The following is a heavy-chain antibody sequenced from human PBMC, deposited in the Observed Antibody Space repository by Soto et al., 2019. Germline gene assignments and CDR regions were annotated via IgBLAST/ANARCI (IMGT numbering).Heavy chain of an antibody. V-gene: IGHV3-23*01. CDR3: AKGENDYYGSGTYFDY. D-gene: IGHD3-10*01. CDR1: GFTFSSDA. Sequence: EVQLLESGGGLVKPGGSLRLSCAASGFTFSSDAMSWVRQAPGKGLEWVSGISASGRTTYYADSVKGRFIISRDNSNTTLFLQMNRLRAEDTAIYYCAKGENDYYGSGTYFDYWGQGTLVPVSS. CDR2: ISASGRTT. J-gene: IGHJ4*02.